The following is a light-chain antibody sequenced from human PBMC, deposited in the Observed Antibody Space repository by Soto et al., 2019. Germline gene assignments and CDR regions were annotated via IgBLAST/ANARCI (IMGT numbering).Light chain of an antibody. J-gene: IGLJ2*01. CDR1: SSDVGGYNY. Sequence: QSALTQPASVSGSPGQSITISCTGTSSDVGGYNYVSWYQQHPGKAPKLMIYDVSNRPSGVSNRFFGSKSGNTASLTISGLQAEDEADYYCSSYTCSSTLVFGGGTKATVL. CDR3: SSYTCSSTLV. V-gene: IGLV2-14*01. CDR2: DVS.